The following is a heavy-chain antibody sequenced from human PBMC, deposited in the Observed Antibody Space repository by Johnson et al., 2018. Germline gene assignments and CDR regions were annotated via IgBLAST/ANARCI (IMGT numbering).Heavy chain of an antibody. J-gene: IGHJ3*02. D-gene: IGHD6-6*01. CDR1: GFTFSSYA. CDR3: ARDAIEYSSSRDAFDI. CDR2: ISYDGSNK. V-gene: IGHV3-30-3*01. Sequence: QVQLVESGGGVVQPGRSXRLSCAASGFTFSSYAMHWVRQAPGKGLEWVAVISYDGSNKYYADSVKGRFTISRDNSKNTLYLQLNSLRAEDTAVDYCARDAIEYSSSRDAFDIWGQGTMVTVSS.